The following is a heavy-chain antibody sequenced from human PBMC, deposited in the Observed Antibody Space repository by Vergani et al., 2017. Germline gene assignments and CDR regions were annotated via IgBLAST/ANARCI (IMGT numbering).Heavy chain of an antibody. D-gene: IGHD6-13*01. CDR3: ARIRYSSSWLDY. Sequence: QVTLKESGPVLVKPTETLTLTCTVSGFSLSNARMGVSWIRQPPGKALEWLAHIFSNDEKSYSTSLKSRLIISKDTSKSQVVLTMTNMDPVDTATYYCARIRYSSSWLDYWGQGTLVTVSS. CDR1: GFSLSNARMG. CDR2: IFSNDEK. J-gene: IGHJ4*02. V-gene: IGHV2-26*01.